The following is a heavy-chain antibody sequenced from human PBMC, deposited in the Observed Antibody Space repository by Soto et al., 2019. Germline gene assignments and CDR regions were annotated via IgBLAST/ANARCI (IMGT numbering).Heavy chain of an antibody. D-gene: IGHD6-19*01. Sequence: GSLRLSCAASGFTFSSYAMSWVRQAPGKGLEWVSAISGSGGSTYYADSVKGRFTISRDNSKNTLYLQMNSLRAEDTAVYYCAKDAGGRIAVAGVVDYWGQGTLVTVSS. CDR2: ISGSGGST. V-gene: IGHV3-23*01. CDR1: GFTFSSYA. CDR3: AKDAGGRIAVAGVVDY. J-gene: IGHJ4*02.